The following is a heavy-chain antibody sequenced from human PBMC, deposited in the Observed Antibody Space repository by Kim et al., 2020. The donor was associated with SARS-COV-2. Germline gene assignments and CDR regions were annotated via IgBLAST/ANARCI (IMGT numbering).Heavy chain of an antibody. V-gene: IGHV3-15*01. CDR2: IKSKTDGGTT. J-gene: IGHJ4*02. CDR3: TTDIIFRGTSSRTTTFDY. Sequence: GGSLRLSCAASGFTFSNAWMSWVRQAPGKGLEWVGRIKSKTDGGTTDYAAPVKGRFTISRDDSKNTLYLQMNSLKTEDTAVYYCTTDIIFRGTSSRTTTFDYWGQGTLVTVSS. CDR1: GFTFSNAW. D-gene: IGHD2-2*01.